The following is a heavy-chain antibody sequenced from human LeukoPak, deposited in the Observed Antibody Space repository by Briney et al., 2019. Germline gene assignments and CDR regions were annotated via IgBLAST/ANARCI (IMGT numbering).Heavy chain of an antibody. CDR2: INQDGSEK. V-gene: IGHV3-7*01. J-gene: IGHJ6*03. Sequence: TGGSLRLSCAASGFTFTSYWMSWVRQAPGKGLEWVANINQDGSEKYYVDSVEGRFTISRDNAKNSLYLQMNSLRAEDTAVYYCARSGTYYYGSGSYHMDVWGKGTTVTVSS. CDR1: GFTFTSYW. D-gene: IGHD3-10*01. CDR3: ARSGTYYYGSGSYHMDV.